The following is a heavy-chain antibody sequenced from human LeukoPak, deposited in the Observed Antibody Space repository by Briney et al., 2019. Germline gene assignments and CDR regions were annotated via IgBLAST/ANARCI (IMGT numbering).Heavy chain of an antibody. CDR1: GGSVSSSSYY. Sequence: SETLSLTCTVSGGSVSSSSYYWGWICQPPGKGLEWIGSIYYSGSTYYNPSLKSRVTISVDTSKNQFSLKLSSVTAADTAVYYCARLEWQWLGLPYFDYWGQGTLVTVSS. J-gene: IGHJ4*02. V-gene: IGHV4-39*01. CDR3: ARLEWQWLGLPYFDY. D-gene: IGHD6-19*01. CDR2: IYYSGST.